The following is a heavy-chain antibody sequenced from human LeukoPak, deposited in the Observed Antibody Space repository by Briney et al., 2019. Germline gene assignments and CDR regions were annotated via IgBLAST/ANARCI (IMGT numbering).Heavy chain of an antibody. CDR3: ARGRMSGYSYGYRNAGSDY. V-gene: IGHV4-34*01. J-gene: IGHJ4*02. Sequence: SETLSLPYAVYGRSFSGNYWSWIRHPPAKGLEWIGEINHSGSTNYNPSLKGRVNISVNTSNNQFSLKLSSVTTADTAVYYCARGRMSGYSYGYRNAGSDYWGQGTLVTVSS. CDR1: GRSFSGNY. D-gene: IGHD5-18*01. CDR2: INHSGST.